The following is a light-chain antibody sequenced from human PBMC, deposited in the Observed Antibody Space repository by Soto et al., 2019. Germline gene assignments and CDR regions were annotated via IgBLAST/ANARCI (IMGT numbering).Light chain of an antibody. Sequence: IQLTQSPSFLSASVGDRVTITCRASQRISSYLVWYQQKPGKTPKLLIYGVSTLESGVSSRFSGSGSGTEFTLTISSLQPEDFATYYCLQIHTFPRTFGQGTKLEIK. CDR1: QRISSY. J-gene: IGKJ2*01. V-gene: IGKV1-9*01. CDR3: LQIHTFPRT. CDR2: GVS.